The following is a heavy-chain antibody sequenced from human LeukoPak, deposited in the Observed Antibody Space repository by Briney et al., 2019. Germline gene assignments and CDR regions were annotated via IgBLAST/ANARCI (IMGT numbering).Heavy chain of an antibody. CDR3: GLLVHTSGYYDFWSGYYPFDY. J-gene: IGHJ4*02. V-gene: IGHV4-4*07. CDR1: GGSISSYY. Sequence: PSETLSLTCTVSGGSISSYYWSWIRQPAGKGLEWIGRIYTSGSTYYNPSLKSRVTISVDTSKNQFSLKLSSVTAADTAVYYCGLLVHTSGYYDFWSGYYPFDYWGQGTLVTVSS. D-gene: IGHD3-3*01. CDR2: IYTSGST.